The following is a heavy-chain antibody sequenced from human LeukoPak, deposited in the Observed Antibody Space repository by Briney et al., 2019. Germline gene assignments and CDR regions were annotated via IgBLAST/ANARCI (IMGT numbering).Heavy chain of an antibody. CDR1: GFTFNTYS. J-gene: IGHJ4*02. Sequence: GGSLRLSCAASGFTFNTYSMNWVRQAPGKGLEWVSGISWNSGSIGYADSVKGRFTISRDNAKNSLYLQMNSLRAEDTALYYCAKTRSSGWYEGDFDYWGQGTLVTVSS. V-gene: IGHV3-9*01. CDR2: ISWNSGSI. D-gene: IGHD6-19*01. CDR3: AKTRSSGWYEGDFDY.